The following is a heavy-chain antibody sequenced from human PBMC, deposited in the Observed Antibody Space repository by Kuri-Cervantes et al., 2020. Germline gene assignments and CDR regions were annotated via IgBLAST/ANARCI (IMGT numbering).Heavy chain of an antibody. J-gene: IGHJ5*02. V-gene: IGHV1-18*01. D-gene: IGHD3-10*01. CDR2: ISAYNGNT. CDR1: GYTFTSYG. CDR3: ARGRPLYASGPFDP. Sequence: ASVKVSCKASGYTFTSYGISWVRQAPGQGLEWMGWISAYNGNTNHAQKLQGRVTMTRDTSTSTVYMELNSLRSEDTAVYYCARGRPLYASGPFDPWGQGTLVTVSS.